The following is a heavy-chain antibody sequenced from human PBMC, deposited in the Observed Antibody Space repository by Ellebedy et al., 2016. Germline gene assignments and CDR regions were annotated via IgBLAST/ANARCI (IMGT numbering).Heavy chain of an antibody. V-gene: IGHV3-21*01. CDR1: GFPFNIAG. CDR3: ARDGSEWSRDY. Sequence: GGSLRLXCAASGFPFNIAGMTWVRQAPGKGLEWVATIVFSGTATYYSDSVKGRFIISRDNAKNSLFLQMNSLRVEDTDVYYCARDGSEWSRDYWGQGTLVTVSS. CDR2: IVFSGTAT. J-gene: IGHJ4*02. D-gene: IGHD3-3*01.